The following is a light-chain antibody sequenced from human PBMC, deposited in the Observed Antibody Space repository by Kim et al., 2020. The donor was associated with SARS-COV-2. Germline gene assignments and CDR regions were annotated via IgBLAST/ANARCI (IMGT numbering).Light chain of an antibody. Sequence: SYGLTQPPSVSVSPGQTASITCSGDDLGDKYTCWYQQKPGQSPLLVIYQDDRRPSGIPVRFSGSNSGNTATLTISGTQAMDEADYYCQTWDGITAVFGGG. CDR2: QDD. CDR1: DLGDKY. J-gene: IGLJ3*02. CDR3: QTWDGITAV. V-gene: IGLV3-1*01.